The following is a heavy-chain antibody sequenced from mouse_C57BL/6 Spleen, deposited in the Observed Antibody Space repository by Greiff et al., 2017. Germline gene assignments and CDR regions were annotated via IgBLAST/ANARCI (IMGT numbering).Heavy chain of an antibody. CDR3: ARESNLYYAMDY. CDR2: ISGGGGNT. V-gene: IGHV5-9*01. Sequence: EVMLVESGGGLVKPGGSLKLSCAASGFTFSSYTMSWVRQTPEKRLEWVATISGGGGNTYYPDSVKGRFTISRDNAKNTLYLQMSSLRSEDTALYDCARESNLYYAMDYWGQGTSVTVSS. CDR1: GFTFSSYT. D-gene: IGHD2-5*01. J-gene: IGHJ4*01.